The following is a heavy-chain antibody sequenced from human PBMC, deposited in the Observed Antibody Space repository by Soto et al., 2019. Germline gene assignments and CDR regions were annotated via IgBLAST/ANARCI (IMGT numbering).Heavy chain of an antibody. V-gene: IGHV1-18*04. CDR1: GYTFTSYY. CDR2: ISAYNGNT. D-gene: IGHD3-22*01. CDR3: ARVGIEYYDSSGYYYGEDY. Sequence: ASVQVSCKASGYTFTSYYMHWVRQAPGQGLEWMGLISAYNGNTNYAQKFQGRVTMTTDTSTSTVYMELRSLRSDDTAVYYCARVGIEYYDSSGYYYGEDYWGQGTLVTVS. J-gene: IGHJ4*02.